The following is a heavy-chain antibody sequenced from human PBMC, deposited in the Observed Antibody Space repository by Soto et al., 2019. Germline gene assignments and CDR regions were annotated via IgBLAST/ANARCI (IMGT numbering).Heavy chain of an antibody. CDR1: GFTLDDYA. Sequence: PGGAPRLISAASGFTLDDYAMHWVRQAPGKGLEWVSGISWNSGSIGYADSVKGRFTISRDNAKNSLYLQMNSLRAEDTALYYWAKDTYVLWGSDFASWGQETLFPV. D-gene: IGHD3-10*01. CDR2: ISWNSGSI. J-gene: IGHJ4*02. CDR3: AKDTYVLWGSDFAS. V-gene: IGHV3-9*01.